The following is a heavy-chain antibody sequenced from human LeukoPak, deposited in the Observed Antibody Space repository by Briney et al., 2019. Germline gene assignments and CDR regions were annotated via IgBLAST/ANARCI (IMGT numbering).Heavy chain of an antibody. V-gene: IGHV4-59*01. Sequence: PSETLSLSCTVSAGXISSYYCSWIRQPPGKGLEWLGYIPYSGSTNYNPSLKSRVTISVDTSKNQFSLKLSSVTAADTAVYYCARVGVVVTAIPYTTYYFDYWGQGTLVTVSS. CDR3: ARVGVVVTAIPYTTYYFDY. J-gene: IGHJ4*02. CDR2: IPYSGST. D-gene: IGHD2-21*02. CDR1: AGXISSYY.